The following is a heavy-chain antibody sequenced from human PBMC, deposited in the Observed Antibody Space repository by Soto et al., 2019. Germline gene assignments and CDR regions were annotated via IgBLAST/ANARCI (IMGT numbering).Heavy chain of an antibody. Sequence: GWIRQPPGKGLERIGSIYYSGSTYYNPSLKSRVTISVDTSKDQFSLKLSSVTAADTAVYYCARHRGYYDILTGYYTELNFDYWGQGTLVTVSS. J-gene: IGHJ4*02. D-gene: IGHD3-9*01. V-gene: IGHV4-39*01. CDR2: IYYSGST. CDR3: ARHRGYYDILTGYYTELNFDY.